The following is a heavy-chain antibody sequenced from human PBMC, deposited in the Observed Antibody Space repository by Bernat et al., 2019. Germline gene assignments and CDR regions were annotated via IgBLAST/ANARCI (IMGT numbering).Heavy chain of an antibody. V-gene: IGHV4-34*01. J-gene: IGHJ5*02. Sequence: QVQLQQWGAGLLKPSETLSLTCAVYGGSFSGYYWSWIRQPPGKGLEWIGEINHSGSTNYNPSLKSRFTLSVDTSKTQFSLTLSSVTAADTAVYYCARGRGFQQQLPGWFDPWGQGTLVTVSS. CDR2: INHSGST. D-gene: IGHD6-13*01. CDR1: GGSFSGYY. CDR3: ARGRGFQQQLPGWFDP.